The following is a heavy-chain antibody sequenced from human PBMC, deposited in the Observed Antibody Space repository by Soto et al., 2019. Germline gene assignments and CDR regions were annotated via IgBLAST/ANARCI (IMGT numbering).Heavy chain of an antibody. CDR1: GYTFTNYG. CDR2: ISAHNGNT. CDR3: SRDNHAGGVPTSNALDF. Sequence: ASVTVSCKASGYTFTNYGISWGRQTPGQGLEWMAWISAHNGNTHYAQKFQGRVTLTIDTSTSTSYMELRSLRKDDTAVYYCSRDNHAGGVPTSNALDFWGQGTMVTVSS. V-gene: IGHV1-18*01. J-gene: IGHJ3*01. D-gene: IGHD3-16*01.